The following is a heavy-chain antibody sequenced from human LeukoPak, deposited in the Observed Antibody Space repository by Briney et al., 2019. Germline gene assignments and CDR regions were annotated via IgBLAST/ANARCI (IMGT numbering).Heavy chain of an antibody. CDR1: GGSISSYY. CDR3: ARQGYDILTGYIDAFDI. V-gene: IGHV4-59*08. Sequence: SETLTLTCTVSGGSISSYYWSWIRQPPGKGLEWIGYISYSGSTNYNPSLKSRVTISIDTSKNQFSLKLRSVTAADTAIYYCARQGYDILTGYIDAFDIWGQGTMVTVSS. D-gene: IGHD3-9*01. J-gene: IGHJ3*02. CDR2: ISYSGST.